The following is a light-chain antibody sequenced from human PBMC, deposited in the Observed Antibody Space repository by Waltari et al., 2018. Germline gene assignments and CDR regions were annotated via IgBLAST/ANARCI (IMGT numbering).Light chain of an antibody. J-gene: IGKJ4*01. CDR1: QGISSY. CDR2: AAS. V-gene: IGKV1-8*01. CDR3: QQYYSYPLT. Sequence: AIRITQSPSPPPASPGNRVTITCRASQGISSYLAWYQQKPGKAPKLLIYAASTLQSGVPSRFSGSGSGTDFTLTISCLQSEDFATYYCQQYYSYPLTFGGGTKVEIK.